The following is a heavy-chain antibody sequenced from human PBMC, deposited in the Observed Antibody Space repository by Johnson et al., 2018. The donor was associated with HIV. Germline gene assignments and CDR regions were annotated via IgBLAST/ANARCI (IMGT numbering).Heavy chain of an antibody. Sequence: EVQPVESGGGLVQPGGSLRLSCAASGFTFSSYDMSWVRQAPGKGLEWVSGISGSGGSTYYADSVKGRFTISRDNSKNTLYLQMNSLRAEDTAVYYCAKPLPLNYYDSREDAFDIWGQGTMVTVSS. D-gene: IGHD3-22*01. J-gene: IGHJ3*02. CDR1: GFTFSSYD. CDR2: ISGSGGST. CDR3: AKPLPLNYYDSREDAFDI. V-gene: IGHV3-23*04.